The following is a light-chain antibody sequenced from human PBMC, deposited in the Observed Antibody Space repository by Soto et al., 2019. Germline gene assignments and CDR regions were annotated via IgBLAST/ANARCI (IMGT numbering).Light chain of an antibody. CDR1: SSDVGSYNH. CDR3: CSYSGSSTIVV. J-gene: IGLJ2*01. CDR2: EGS. V-gene: IGLV2-23*03. Sequence: QSALTQPASVSGSPGQSITISCTGTSSDVGSYNHVSWYQQHPGKAPKLMIYEGSKRPSGVSNRFSGSKSGNTASLTISGLLAAEEADDYCCSYSGSSTIVVFGGGTKLTVL.